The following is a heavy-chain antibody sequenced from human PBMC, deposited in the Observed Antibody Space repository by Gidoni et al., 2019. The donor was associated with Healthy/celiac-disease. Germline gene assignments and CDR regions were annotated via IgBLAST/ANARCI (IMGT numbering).Heavy chain of an antibody. Sequence: EVQLVESGGGLVQPGGSRKRSCAASGFNLGGSGLPWVRQASGKGLECVGLIISKANSYAIVYASSVKGRFTISRDDSKNTADLQMNSLKTEDTAVYYCTSQAGRDGYNSPRHFDYWGQGTLVTVSS. CDR1: GFNLGGSG. V-gene: IGHV3-73*01. CDR3: TSQAGRDGYNSPRHFDY. D-gene: IGHD5-12*01. J-gene: IGHJ4*02. CDR2: IISKANSYAI.